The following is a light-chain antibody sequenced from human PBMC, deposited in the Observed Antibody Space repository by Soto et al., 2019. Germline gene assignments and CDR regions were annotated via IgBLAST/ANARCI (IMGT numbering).Light chain of an antibody. Sequence: DIPMTQSPSSLSASVGDRVTITCRASQSISSFLNWYQQKPGKAPKLLIYAASSLQSGVPSRFSGNGSGTDFRLTVSSLQPEDFATYYCQQTYSAPYTFGRGTKLEIK. J-gene: IGKJ2*01. CDR1: QSISSF. V-gene: IGKV1-39*01. CDR3: QQTYSAPYT. CDR2: AAS.